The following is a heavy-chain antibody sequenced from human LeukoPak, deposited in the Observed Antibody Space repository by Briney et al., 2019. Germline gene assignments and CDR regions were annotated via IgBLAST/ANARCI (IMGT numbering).Heavy chain of an antibody. CDR1: GGSISSSSYY. Sequence: SETLSLTCTVSGGSISSSSYYWGWIRQPPGKGLEWIGSIYYSGSTYYNPSLKSRVTISVDKSKNQFSLKLSSVTAADTAVYYCATQSSLRGWGGPGAFDIWGQGTMVTVSS. J-gene: IGHJ3*02. CDR3: ATQSSLRGWGGPGAFDI. V-gene: IGHV4-39*07. D-gene: IGHD3-10*01. CDR2: IYYSGST.